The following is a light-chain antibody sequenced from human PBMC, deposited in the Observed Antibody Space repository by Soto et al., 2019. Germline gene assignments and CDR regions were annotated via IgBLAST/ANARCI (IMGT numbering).Light chain of an antibody. CDR1: SSDVXXYKF. Sequence: QSVLTQPASVSGSPGQSITISCTGTSSDVXXYKFVSWYQQHPGKAPKLMIYEVSNQPSGLSSRXSGSXXGNTASLTISGLQAEDEADYYCGSYTGSIYVFGTGTTVTVL. J-gene: IGLJ1*01. V-gene: IGLV2-14*01. CDR3: GSYTGSIYV. CDR2: EVS.